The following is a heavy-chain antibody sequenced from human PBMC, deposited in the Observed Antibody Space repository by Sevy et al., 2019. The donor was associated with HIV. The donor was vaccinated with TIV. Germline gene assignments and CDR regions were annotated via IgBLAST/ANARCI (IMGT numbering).Heavy chain of an antibody. J-gene: IGHJ5*02. CDR2: IYYSGST. D-gene: IGHD3-10*01. Sequence: SETLSLTCSVSGGSISSGDYYWSWIRQPPGKGLEWIGYIYYSGSTFYNPSLKSRLTTSKHTSKNQFSLKLSSVTAADTAVYYCARYLPGDYSNWFDPWGQGTLVTVSS. CDR3: ARYLPGDYSNWFDP. V-gene: IGHV4-30-4*01. CDR1: GGSISSGDYY.